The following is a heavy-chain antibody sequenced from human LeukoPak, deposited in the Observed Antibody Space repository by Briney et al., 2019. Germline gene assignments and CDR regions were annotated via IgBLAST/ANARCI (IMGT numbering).Heavy chain of an antibody. Sequence: GGSLRLSCAASGFTVSSNYMSWVRQAPGKGLEWVSVIYSGGSTYYADSVKGRFTISRDNSKNTLYLQMNSLRAEDTAVYYCAKGGGGRLIYYYYMDVWGKGTTVTVSS. J-gene: IGHJ6*03. CDR2: IYSGGST. D-gene: IGHD3-16*01. V-gene: IGHV3-53*01. CDR3: AKGGGGRLIYYYYMDV. CDR1: GFTVSSNY.